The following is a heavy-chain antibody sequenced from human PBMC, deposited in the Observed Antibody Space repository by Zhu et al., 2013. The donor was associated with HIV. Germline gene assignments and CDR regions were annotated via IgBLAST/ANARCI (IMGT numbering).Heavy chain of an antibody. CDR2: ISSSGNT. V-gene: IGHV4-61*01. CDR1: GGSVSSGNYY. CDR3: SRYTTDWPGRWFDP. D-gene: IGHD3-9*01. J-gene: IGHJ5*02. Sequence: QVQLQESGPGLVKPSETLSLTCIVSGGSVSSGNYYWNWIRQPPGKGLEWIGYISSSGNTNYNSSLKSRVTISVDTAKNQFSLKLNSMTAADTAVYYCSRYTTDWPGRWFDPWGQGTLVTVSS.